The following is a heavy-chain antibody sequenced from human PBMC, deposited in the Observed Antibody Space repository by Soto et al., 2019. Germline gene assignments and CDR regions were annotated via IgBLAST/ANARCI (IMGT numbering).Heavy chain of an antibody. D-gene: IGHD5-12*01. J-gene: IGHJ4*02. Sequence: SETLSLTCTVSGGSISSGGYYWSWIRQHPGKGLEWIGYIYYSGSTYYNPSLKSRVTISVDTSKNQFSLKLSSVTAADTAVYYCARDRSVEMATINWGQGTLVTVSS. CDR2: IYYSGST. CDR3: ARDRSVEMATIN. V-gene: IGHV4-31*03. CDR1: GGSISSGGYY.